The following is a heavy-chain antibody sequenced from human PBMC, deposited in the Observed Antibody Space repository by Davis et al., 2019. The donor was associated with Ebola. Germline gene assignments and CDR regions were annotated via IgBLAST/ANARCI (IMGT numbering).Heavy chain of an antibody. J-gene: IGHJ6*02. CDR3: ARGRASRGRYYYYYGMDV. V-gene: IGHV4-34*01. CDR1: GGSFSGYY. CDR2: INHSGST. Sequence: SETLSLTCPVYGGSFSGYYWSWIRQPPGKGLEWIGEINHSGSTNYNPSLKSRVTISVDTSKNQFSLKLSSVTAADTAVYYCARGRASRGRYYYYYGMDVWGQGTTVTVSS. D-gene: IGHD3-10*01.